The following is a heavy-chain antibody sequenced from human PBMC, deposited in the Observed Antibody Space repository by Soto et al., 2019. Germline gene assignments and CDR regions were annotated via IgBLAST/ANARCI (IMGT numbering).Heavy chain of an antibody. CDR3: ARYNWDRGRFDY. Sequence: SETLSLTCTVSGGSVSSGSYYWSWIRQPPGKGLEWIGYIYYSGSTNYNPSLKGRVTISVDTSKNQFSLKLNSVTAADTAVYYCARYNWDRGRFDYWGQGTLVTVSS. CDR2: IYYSGST. CDR1: GGSVSSGSYY. V-gene: IGHV4-61*01. D-gene: IGHD1-1*01. J-gene: IGHJ4*02.